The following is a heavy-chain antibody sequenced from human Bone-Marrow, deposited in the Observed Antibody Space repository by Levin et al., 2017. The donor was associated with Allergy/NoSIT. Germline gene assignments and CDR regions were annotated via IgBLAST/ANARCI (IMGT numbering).Heavy chain of an antibody. V-gene: IGHV3-72*01. J-gene: IGHJ4*02. Sequence: PGGSLRLSCAVSGFTFSDHYLDWVRQAPGKGLEWVGRIENVGSNYTSQYAASVRGRFSISRDVSKNLLFLQMTSLKTEDTAVYYCARAVGSGIWGLDYWGQGTLVTVSS. D-gene: IGHD3-10*01. CDR1: GFTFSDHY. CDR3: ARAVGSGIWGLDY. CDR2: IENVGSNYTS.